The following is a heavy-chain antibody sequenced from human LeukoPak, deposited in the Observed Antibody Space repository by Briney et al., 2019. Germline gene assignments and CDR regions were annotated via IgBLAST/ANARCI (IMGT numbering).Heavy chain of an antibody. D-gene: IGHD2-2*01. J-gene: IGHJ5*02. CDR2: ISSSSSYI. V-gene: IGHV3-21*01. Sequence: GGSLRLSCAASGFTFSSYSMNWVRQAPGKGLEWVSSISSSSSYIYYADSVKGRFTISRDNAKNSLYLQMNSLRAEDTAVYYCARSYCSSTSCYGGGWFDPWGQGTLVTVSS. CDR3: ARSYCSSTSCYGGGWFDP. CDR1: GFTFSSYS.